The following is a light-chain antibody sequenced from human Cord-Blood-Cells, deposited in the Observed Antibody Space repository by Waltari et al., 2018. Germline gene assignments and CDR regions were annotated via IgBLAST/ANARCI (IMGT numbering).Light chain of an antibody. CDR3: NSRDSSGNHYV. J-gene: IGLJ1*01. Sequence: SSELTQDPAVSVALGQPVRITCPGDSLRSYYASWYQQKPGQAHVLVIYGKNNRPSGIPDRFSGSSSGNTASLTITGAQAEDEADYYCNSRDSSGNHYVFGTGTKVTVL. V-gene: IGLV3-19*01. CDR2: GKN. CDR1: SLRSYY.